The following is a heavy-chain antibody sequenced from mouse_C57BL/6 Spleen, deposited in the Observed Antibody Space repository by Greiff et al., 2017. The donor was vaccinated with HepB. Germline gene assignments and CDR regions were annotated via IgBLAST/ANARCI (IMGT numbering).Heavy chain of an antibody. CDR1: GFTFSSYA. V-gene: IGHV5-4*01. Sequence: EVQVVESGGGLVKPGGSLKLSCAASGFTFSSYAMSWVRQTPEKRLEWVATISDGGSYTYYPDNVKGRFTISRDNAKNNLYLQMSHLKSEDTAMYYCARGYYDYDLAWFAYWGQGTLVTVSA. CDR2: ISDGGSYT. CDR3: ARGYYDYDLAWFAY. D-gene: IGHD2-4*01. J-gene: IGHJ3*01.